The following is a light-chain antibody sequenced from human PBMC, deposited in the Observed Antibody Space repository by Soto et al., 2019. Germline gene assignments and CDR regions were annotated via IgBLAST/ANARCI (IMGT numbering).Light chain of an antibody. CDR2: EGS. Sequence: QSALTQPASVSGSPGQSVTIACTGTSSDVGSYNLVSWYQQHPAKAPKRRMYEGSQRASGVSNRVSGSKSGNTAALKISGLQAEDEAEYYGCSFAGSSTSDVVGTGTTVTAL. V-gene: IGLV2-23*01. CDR3: CSFAGSSTSDV. CDR1: SSDVGSYNL. J-gene: IGLJ1*01.